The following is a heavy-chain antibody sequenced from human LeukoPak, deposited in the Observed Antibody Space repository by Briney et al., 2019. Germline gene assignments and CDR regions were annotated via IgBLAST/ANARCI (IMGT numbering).Heavy chain of an antibody. CDR1: AYTFTGYD. V-gene: IGHV1-2*02. D-gene: IGHD3-22*01. Sequence: ASVKVSCKASAYTFTGYDMHWVRQAPGQGLEWMGWINPNSGGTNYAQKFQGRVTMTRDTSISAAYMELGRLRSDDTAVSYCASGGRYYYDSSGYYDAFDIWGQGTMVTVSS. J-gene: IGHJ3*02. CDR2: INPNSGGT. CDR3: ASGGRYYYDSSGYYDAFDI.